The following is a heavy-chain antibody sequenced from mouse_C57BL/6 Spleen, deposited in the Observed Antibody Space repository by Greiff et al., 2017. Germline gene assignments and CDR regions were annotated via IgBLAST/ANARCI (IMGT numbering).Heavy chain of an antibody. J-gene: IGHJ1*03. CDR2: INPSSGYT. CDR3: ARYSVSWYFDV. Sequence: VQLQQSGAELAKPGASVKLSCKASGYTFTSYWMHWVKQRPGQGLEWIGYINPSSGYTEYNQKFKDKATLTADKSSSTAYMQLSSLTYADYAVYYCARYSVSWYFDVWGTGTTVTVSS. CDR1: GYTFTSYW. V-gene: IGHV1-7*01. D-gene: IGHD1-1*01.